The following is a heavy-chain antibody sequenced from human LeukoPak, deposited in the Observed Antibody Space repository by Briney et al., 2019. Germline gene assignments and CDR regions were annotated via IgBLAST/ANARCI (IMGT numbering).Heavy chain of an antibody. Sequence: SETLSLTCTVSGGSIRTTSSYWGWIRQPPGKGLEWIGNIYNSGSTYYNPSLKSRVTISVDTSKNQFSLKLSSVTAADTAVYYCARQAYSSNLGWFDPWGQGTLVTVSS. J-gene: IGHJ5*02. CDR3: ARQAYSSNLGWFDP. CDR2: IYNSGST. D-gene: IGHD6-13*01. V-gene: IGHV4-39*01. CDR1: GGSIRTTSSY.